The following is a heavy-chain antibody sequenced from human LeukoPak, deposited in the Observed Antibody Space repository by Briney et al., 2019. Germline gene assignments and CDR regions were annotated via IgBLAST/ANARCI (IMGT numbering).Heavy chain of an antibody. V-gene: IGHV1-18*01. J-gene: IGHJ5*02. Sequence: AASEKVSCKASGYTFTSYGISWVRQAPGQGLEWMGWISAYNGNTNYAQKLQGRVTMTTDTSTSTAYMELRSLRSDDTAVYYCARAVVVPAAIWFDPWGQGTLVTVSS. CDR1: GYTFTSYG. CDR2: ISAYNGNT. D-gene: IGHD2-2*01. CDR3: ARAVVVPAAIWFDP.